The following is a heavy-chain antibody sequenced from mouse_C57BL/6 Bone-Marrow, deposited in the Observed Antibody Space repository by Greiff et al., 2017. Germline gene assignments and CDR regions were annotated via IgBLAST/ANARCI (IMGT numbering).Heavy chain of an antibody. Sequence: VQLVESGAELVRPGTSVKMSCKASGYTFTNYWIGWAKQRPGHGLEWIGDIYPGGGYTNYNEKFKGKATLTADKSSSTAYMQFSSLTSEDSAIYYCARYDYGGGLAYWGQGTLVTFSA. CDR2: IYPGGGYT. V-gene: IGHV1-63*01. J-gene: IGHJ3*01. CDR3: ARYDYGGGLAY. D-gene: IGHD2-4*01. CDR1: GYTFTNYW.